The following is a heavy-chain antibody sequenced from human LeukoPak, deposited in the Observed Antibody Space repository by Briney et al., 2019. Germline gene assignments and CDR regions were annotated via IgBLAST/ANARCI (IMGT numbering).Heavy chain of an antibody. J-gene: IGHJ4*02. V-gene: IGHV3-53*04. CDR2: LYSDVST. Sequence: GGSLRLSCAASGFTFSSNYMTWVRQAPGKGLEWVSVLYSDVSTYYADSVKGRFTISRLNSKNTLYVQMNSLRAEDTAVYYCARMNSGTYFDYWGQGTLVSVSS. CDR3: ARMNSGTYFDY. D-gene: IGHD1-26*01. CDR1: GFTFSSNY.